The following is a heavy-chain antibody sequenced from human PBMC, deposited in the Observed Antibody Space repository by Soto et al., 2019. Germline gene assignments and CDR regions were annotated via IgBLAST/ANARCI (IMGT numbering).Heavy chain of an antibody. Sequence: QVQLVQSGAEVKKPGASVKVSCKASGYTFTSYGISWVRQAPGQGLEWMGWISAYNGNTNYAQKFQGRVTMTTAPSTSTAYMELRSLSSDDTAVYYCVGPTAMGRGADLDYWGQGTLVTVSS. CDR2: ISAYNGNT. CDR1: GYTFTSYG. V-gene: IGHV1-18*01. D-gene: IGHD3-10*01. CDR3: VGPTAMGRGADLDY. J-gene: IGHJ4*02.